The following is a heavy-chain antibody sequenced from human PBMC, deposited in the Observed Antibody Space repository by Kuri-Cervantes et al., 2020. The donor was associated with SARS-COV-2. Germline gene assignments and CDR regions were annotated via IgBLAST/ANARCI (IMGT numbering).Heavy chain of an antibody. J-gene: IGHJ4*02. Sequence: GESLKIYCAASGFTFSSYAMHWVRQAPGKGLEWVAVISYDGSNKYYADSVKGRFTISRDNSKNTLYLQMNSLRAEDTAVYYCAKGIDDTGYYPFDYWGQGTQVTVSS. CDR2: ISYDGSNK. D-gene: IGHD3-9*01. V-gene: IGHV3-30-3*01. CDR1: GFTFSSYA. CDR3: AKGIDDTGYYPFDY.